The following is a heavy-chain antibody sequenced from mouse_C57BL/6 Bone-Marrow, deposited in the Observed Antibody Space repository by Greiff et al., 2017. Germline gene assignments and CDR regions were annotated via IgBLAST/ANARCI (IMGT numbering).Heavy chain of an antibody. V-gene: IGHV5-9*01. CDR1: GFTFSSYT. Sequence: EVHLVESGGGLVKPGGSLKLSCAASGFTFSSYTMSWVRQTPEKRLEWVATISGGGGNIYYPDRVKGRFTISRDNAKNTLYLQMSSRRSEDTALYYYARHGGFSWFAYWGQGTLVTVSA. J-gene: IGHJ3*01. CDR3: ARHGGFSWFAY. CDR2: ISGGGGNI.